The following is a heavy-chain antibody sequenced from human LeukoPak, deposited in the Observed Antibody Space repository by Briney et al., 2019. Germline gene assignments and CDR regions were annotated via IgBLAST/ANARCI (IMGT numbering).Heavy chain of an antibody. J-gene: IGHJ4*02. V-gene: IGHV3-23*01. D-gene: IGHD6-13*01. Sequence: PGGSLRLSCAASGFTFSSDAMSWVRQAPGKGLEWVSAISGSGGSTYYAASVKGRFTISRDNSKTTLYLQMNSLRAEDTAVYYCAKEMGSSWRKTAFDYWGQGTLVTVSS. CDR2: ISGSGGST. CDR1: GFTFSSDA. CDR3: AKEMGSSWRKTAFDY.